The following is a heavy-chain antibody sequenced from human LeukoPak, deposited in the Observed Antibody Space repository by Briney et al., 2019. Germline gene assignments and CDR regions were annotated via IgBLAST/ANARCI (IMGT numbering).Heavy chain of an antibody. CDR1: GGSFSGYY. CDR3: ARGSRGNYYDSSGYREYFQH. Sequence: SETLSLTCAVYGGSFSGYYWSWIRQPPGKGLEWIGEINHSGSTNYNPSLKSRVTISVDTSKNQFSLKLSSVTAGDTAVYYCARGSRGNYYDSSGYREYFQHWGQGTLATVSS. J-gene: IGHJ1*01. V-gene: IGHV4-34*01. CDR2: INHSGST. D-gene: IGHD3-22*01.